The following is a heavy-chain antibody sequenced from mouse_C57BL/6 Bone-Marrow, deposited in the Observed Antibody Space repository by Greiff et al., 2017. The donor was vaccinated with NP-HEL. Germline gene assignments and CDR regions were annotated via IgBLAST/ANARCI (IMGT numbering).Heavy chain of an antibody. J-gene: IGHJ1*03. D-gene: IGHD2-4*01. Sequence: VQLQQSGPGMVKPSQSLSLTCTVTGYSITSGYDWHWIRHFPGNKLEWMGYISYSGSTNYNPSLKSRISITHDTSKNHFFLKLNSVTTEDTATYYCARERGYNYYDYGDWYFDVWGTGTTVTVSS. CDR3: ARERGYNYYDYGDWYFDV. V-gene: IGHV3-1*01. CDR2: ISYSGST. CDR1: GYSITSGYD.